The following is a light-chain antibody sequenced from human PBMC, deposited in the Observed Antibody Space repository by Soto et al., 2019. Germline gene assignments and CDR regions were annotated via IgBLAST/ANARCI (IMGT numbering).Light chain of an antibody. CDR3: QQRLNGPPG. Sequence: VVTQSPATLPLSPGERATLSXRASQSFRIYLAWYQHNPGXAPRXXXAYXSNMATGSPARFSGSGSVTDFTPPISHLEPSDFVRYYLQQRLNGPPGFGQGTKVDIK. V-gene: IGKV3-11*01. CDR1: QSFRIY. J-gene: IGKJ1*01. CDR2: YXS.